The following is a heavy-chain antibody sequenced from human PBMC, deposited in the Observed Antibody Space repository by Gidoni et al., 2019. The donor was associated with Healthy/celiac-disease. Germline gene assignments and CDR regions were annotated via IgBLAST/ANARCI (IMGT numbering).Heavy chain of an antibody. Sequence: QVQLVESGGGVVQPGGSLSLPCAASGFTFSSYGMHWVRQAPGKGLEWVAVISYDGSNKYYADSVKGRFTISRDNSKNTLYLQMNSLRAEDTAVYYCAKFMRATVDAFDIWGQGTMVTVSS. CDR3: AKFMRATVDAFDI. CDR2: ISYDGSNK. J-gene: IGHJ3*02. CDR1: GFTFSSYG. V-gene: IGHV3-30*18. D-gene: IGHD4-17*01.